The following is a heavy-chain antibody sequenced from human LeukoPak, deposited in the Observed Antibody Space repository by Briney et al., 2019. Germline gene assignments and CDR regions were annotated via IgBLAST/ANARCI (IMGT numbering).Heavy chain of an antibody. V-gene: IGHV3-30-3*01. D-gene: IGHD3-22*01. Sequence: PGGSLRLSCAASGFTFSSYAMHWVRQAPGKGLEWVAVISYDGSNKYYADSVKGRFTISRDNSKNTLYLQMNSLRAEDTAVYYCARGTYYYDSSGYYQFDYWGQGTLVTVSS. J-gene: IGHJ4*02. CDR3: ARGTYYYDSSGYYQFDY. CDR1: GFTFSSYA. CDR2: ISYDGSNK.